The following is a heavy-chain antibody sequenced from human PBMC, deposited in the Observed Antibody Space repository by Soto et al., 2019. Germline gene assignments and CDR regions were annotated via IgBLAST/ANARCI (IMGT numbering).Heavy chain of an antibody. V-gene: IGHV4-4*07. CDR3: ARGMTPPGAPAWYYFDS. D-gene: IGHD2-8*02. Sequence: SDTLSLTCPVSGASITGSSCWSWIRPPAGKGLEWIGRFSLSGTTNYNPSLRSRVTMSADVSKNQFSLRLTSVTAADTALYYCARGMTPPGAPAWYYFDSWGQGTLVNVSS. J-gene: IGHJ4*02. CDR2: FSLSGTT. CDR1: GASITGSSC.